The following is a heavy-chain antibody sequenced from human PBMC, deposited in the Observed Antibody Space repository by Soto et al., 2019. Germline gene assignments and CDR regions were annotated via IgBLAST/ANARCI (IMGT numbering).Heavy chain of an antibody. CDR2: ITFSGNTV. V-gene: IGHV3-11*01. CDR3: ARVSWREKYGMDV. J-gene: IGHJ6*02. CDR1: GFTFSDSY. Sequence: GSLRLSCAACGFTFSDSYMSWIRQAPGKGLEWISYITFSGNTVYYADSLKGRFTISRDNAKNSLYLQMNRLRAEDTAVYYCARVSWREKYGMDVWGQGNTVTVSS.